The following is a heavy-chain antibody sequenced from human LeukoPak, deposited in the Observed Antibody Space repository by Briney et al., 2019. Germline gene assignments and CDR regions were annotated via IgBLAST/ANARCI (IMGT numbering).Heavy chain of an antibody. D-gene: IGHD3-10*01. J-gene: IGHJ6*03. CDR3: ARVCVTMVRGVINPYYYYYMDV. Sequence: PSEALSLTCTVSGGSISSGSYYWSWIRQPAGKGLEWIGRIYTSGSTNYNPSLKSRVTISVDTSKNQFSLKLSSVTAADTAVYYCARVCVTMVRGVINPYYYYYMDVWGKGTTVTISS. CDR2: IYTSGST. V-gene: IGHV4-61*02. CDR1: GGSISSGSYY.